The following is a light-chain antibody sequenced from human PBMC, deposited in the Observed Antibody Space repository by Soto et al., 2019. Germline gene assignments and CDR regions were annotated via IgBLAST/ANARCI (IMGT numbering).Light chain of an antibody. CDR2: EVN. J-gene: IGLJ3*02. CDR1: SNDIGGYNY. Sequence: QSALTQPASVSGSPGQSITFSCTGISNDIGGYNYVSWFQHHPDKAPKLIIYEVNDRPSGVSNRFSGSKSGNTASLTISGLQPEDEADYYCSSYTTNHTRVFGGGTQLTVL. CDR3: SSYTTNHTRV. V-gene: IGLV2-14*01.